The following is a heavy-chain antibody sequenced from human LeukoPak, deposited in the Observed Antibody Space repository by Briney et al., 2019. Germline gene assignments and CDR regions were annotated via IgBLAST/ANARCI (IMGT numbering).Heavy chain of an antibody. D-gene: IGHD5-18*01. V-gene: IGHV5-51*01. Sequence: GESLKISCKASGYAFTSYWIGWVRQMPGKGLEWMAIIYPDDSDIRYNPDFQGQRTISADKSVTTAYLRLTSLKASDTAMYYCVRRRTVRGYKFVYDFDEWGQGALVIVSS. J-gene: IGHJ4*02. CDR1: GYAFTSYW. CDR2: IYPDDSDI. CDR3: VRRRTVRGYKFVYDFDE.